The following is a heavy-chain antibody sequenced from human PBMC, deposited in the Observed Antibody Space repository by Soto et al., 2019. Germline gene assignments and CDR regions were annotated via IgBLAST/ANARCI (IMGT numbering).Heavy chain of an antibody. CDR3: AKDSFINLRGYDSY. CDR2: ISGSGDST. D-gene: IGHD5-12*01. J-gene: IGHJ4*02. V-gene: IGHV3-23*01. CDR1: GFTFSTYA. Sequence: PGGSLRLSCAASGFTFSTYAMIWVRQAPGKGLEWVSAISGSGDSTYYADSVKGRFTISRDNPKNTLYLQMSSLRAEDTAIYYCAKDSFINLRGYDSYWGQGTLVTVSS.